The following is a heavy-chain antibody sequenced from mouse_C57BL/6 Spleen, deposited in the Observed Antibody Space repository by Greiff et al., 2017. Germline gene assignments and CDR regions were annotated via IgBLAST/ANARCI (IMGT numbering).Heavy chain of an antibody. J-gene: IGHJ1*03. D-gene: IGHD2-4*01. CDR3: AKDDYDSYFDV. Sequence: QVQLKESGAELAKPGASVKLSCKASGYTFTSYWMHWVKQRPGQGLEWIGYINPSSGYTKYNQKFKDKATLTADKSSSTAYMQLSSLTYEDSAVYYCAKDDYDSYFDVWGTGTTVTVSS. CDR2: INPSSGYT. CDR1: GYTFTSYW. V-gene: IGHV1-7*01.